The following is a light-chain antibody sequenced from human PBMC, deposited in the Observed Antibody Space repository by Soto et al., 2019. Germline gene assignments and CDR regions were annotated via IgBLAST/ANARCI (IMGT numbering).Light chain of an antibody. CDR2: EVS. Sequence: QSVLTQPASVSGSPGQSITISCTGTSSDVGGYHYVSWYQQHPGKAPKLMIYEVSNRPSGVSNRFSGSKSGNTASLTISGLQAEDEADYYCSSYTSSSTLVFGPGTKLTVL. V-gene: IGLV2-14*01. J-gene: IGLJ1*01. CDR3: SSYTSSSTLV. CDR1: SSDVGGYHY.